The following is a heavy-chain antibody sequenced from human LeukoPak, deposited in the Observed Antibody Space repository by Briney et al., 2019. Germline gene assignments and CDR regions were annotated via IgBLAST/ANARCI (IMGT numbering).Heavy chain of an antibody. CDR2: ISPDARTI. J-gene: IGHJ4*02. Sequence: GGSLRLSCAASGFAFGSNWMHWVRQAPGKGLVWVSHISPDARTITYAAYVKGRFTISRDNAKNTLYLQMNSLRAEDTALYYCVRGQATAWGLDYWGQGTLVTVSS. CDR3: VRGQATAWGLDY. CDR1: GFAFGSNW. D-gene: IGHD6-13*01. V-gene: IGHV3-74*01.